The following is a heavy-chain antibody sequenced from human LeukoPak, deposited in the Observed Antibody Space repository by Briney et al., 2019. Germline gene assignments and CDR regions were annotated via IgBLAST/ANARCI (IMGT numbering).Heavy chain of an antibody. CDR3: ARHPKASFPYKAFDP. D-gene: IGHD1-14*01. Sequence: PGESLKISCKGSGYSFTSYWIGWVRQMPGKGLEWMGIIYPGDSDTRYSPSFQGQVTISADKSISTAYLQWSSLKASDTAMYYCARHPKASFPYKAFDPWGQGTLVTVSS. V-gene: IGHV5-51*01. CDR2: IYPGDSDT. J-gene: IGHJ5*02. CDR1: GYSFTSYW.